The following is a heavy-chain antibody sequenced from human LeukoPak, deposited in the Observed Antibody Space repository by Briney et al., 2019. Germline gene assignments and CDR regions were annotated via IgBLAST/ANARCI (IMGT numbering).Heavy chain of an antibody. D-gene: IGHD1-7*01. Sequence: PSETLSLTCPVSGGSISRYYWSWIRQPAGKGLEWIGRIYTSGSTSYNPSLKSRVTMSIDTSKDQFSLKLTSVTAADTAVYYCARGAETTSFDSWGQGTLVTVSS. V-gene: IGHV4-4*07. CDR3: ARGAETTSFDS. CDR2: IYTSGST. J-gene: IGHJ4*02. CDR1: GGSISRYY.